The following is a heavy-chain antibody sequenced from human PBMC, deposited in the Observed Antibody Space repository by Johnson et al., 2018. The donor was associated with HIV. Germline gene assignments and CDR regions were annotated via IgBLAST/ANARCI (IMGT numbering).Heavy chain of an antibody. D-gene: IGHD2-15*01. V-gene: IGHV3-73*01. CDR2: IRNKANSYAT. CDR1: GFTFSNAW. J-gene: IGHJ3*02. CDR3: CKFVGYCSGGGCYTPGDI. Sequence: EVQLVESGGGLVKPGGSLRLSCAASGFTFSNAWMSWVRQASGKGLEWIGHIRNKANSYATEYAASVKGRFTISRDDSKNTAYLQMNSLKSEDTAVYYCCKFVGYCSGGGCYTPGDIWGRGTMVTVSS.